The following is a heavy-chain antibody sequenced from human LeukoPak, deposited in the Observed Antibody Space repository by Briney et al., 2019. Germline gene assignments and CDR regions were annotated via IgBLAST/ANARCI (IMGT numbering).Heavy chain of an antibody. CDR2: IYTSGST. J-gene: IGHJ5*02. Sequence: SETLSLTCTVSGGSISSYYWSWIRQPAGKGLELVGRIYTSGSTNYNPSLKSRVTISVDKSKNQFSLKLSSVTAADTDVYYCARDRSITIFGVAENWFDPWGQGTLVTVSS. CDR1: GGSISSYY. CDR3: ARDRSITIFGVAENWFDP. D-gene: IGHD3-3*01. V-gene: IGHV4-4*07.